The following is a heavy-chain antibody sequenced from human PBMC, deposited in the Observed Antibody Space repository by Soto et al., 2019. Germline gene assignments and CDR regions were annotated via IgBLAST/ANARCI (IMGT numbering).Heavy chain of an antibody. J-gene: IGHJ4*02. CDR2: ISGSGGST. CDR3: AKEPTLDSRSQYNFAY. D-gene: IGHD6-6*01. Sequence: DVQLLESGGGLVQPGGSLRLSCAASGFTFSSYAMSWVRQAPGKGLEWVSAISGSGGSTYYGDSVKGRFTISRANSKNTMYLQINRLRAEDTAVYYCAKEPTLDSRSQYNFAYSGQGTMVTVSS. V-gene: IGHV3-23*01. CDR1: GFTFSSYA.